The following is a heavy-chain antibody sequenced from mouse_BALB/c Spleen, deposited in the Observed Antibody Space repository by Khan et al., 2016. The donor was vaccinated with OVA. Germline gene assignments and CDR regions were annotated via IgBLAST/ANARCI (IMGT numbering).Heavy chain of an antibody. J-gene: IGHJ4*01. CDR1: GFSLTDYA. CDR3: AKDHPNYAMDY. CDR2: IWGGGSK. Sequence: QVQLKQSGPGLVAPSQSLSITCTVSGFSLTDYAVSWIRQPPGKGLEWLGVIWGGGSKYYNSALKSRLSISKDNSKSQVFLIMNSLQTDDTAMDYCAKDHPNYAMDYWGQGTSVTVSS. V-gene: IGHV2-6-5*01.